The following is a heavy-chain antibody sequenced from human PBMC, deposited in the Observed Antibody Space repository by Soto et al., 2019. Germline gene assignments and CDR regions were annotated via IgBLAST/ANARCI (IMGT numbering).Heavy chain of an antibody. V-gene: IGHV3-21*04. CDR2: ISSSSSYI. CDR3: ARRYDSSGYYWTLDAFDI. D-gene: IGHD3-22*01. CDR1: GFTVSSNY. J-gene: IGHJ3*02. Sequence: GGSLRLSCAASGFTVSSNYMSWVRQAPRKGLEWVSSISSSSSYIYYADSVKGRFTISRDNAKNSLYLQMNSLRGEDTAVYYCARRYDSSGYYWTLDAFDIWGQGTMVTVSS.